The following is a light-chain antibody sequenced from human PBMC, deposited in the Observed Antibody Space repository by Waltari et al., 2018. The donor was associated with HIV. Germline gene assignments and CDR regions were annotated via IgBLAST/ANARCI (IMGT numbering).Light chain of an antibody. V-gene: IGLV2-14*01. CDR1: SSVVCGYNS. J-gene: IGLJ1*01. CDR2: EVS. Sequence: QSALTQPASVSRSPGQSITISCTGTSSVVCGYNSASLSQQHPGKAPKLMIYEVSNRPSGVSNRFSGSKSGNTASLTISGLQAEDEADYYCSSYTSSSTLSYVFGTGTKVTVL. CDR3: SSYTSSSTLSYV.